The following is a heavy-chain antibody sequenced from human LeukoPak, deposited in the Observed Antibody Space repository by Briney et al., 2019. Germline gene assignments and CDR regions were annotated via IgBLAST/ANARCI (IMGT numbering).Heavy chain of an antibody. D-gene: IGHD2-15*01. CDR3: ARDQLYCSGGYCYKDY. V-gene: IGHV3-48*03. J-gene: IGHJ4*02. Sequence: GGSLRLPCAASGFTFSSYEMNWVRQAPGKGLEWVSYISSSGSTIYYADSVKGRFTISRDNAKNMLYLQLNSLRVEDTAVYYCARDQLYCSGGYCYKDYWGQGTLVTVSS. CDR1: GFTFSSYE. CDR2: ISSSGSTI.